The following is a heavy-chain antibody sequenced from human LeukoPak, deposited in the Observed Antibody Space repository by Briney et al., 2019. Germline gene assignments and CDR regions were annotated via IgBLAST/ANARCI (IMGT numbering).Heavy chain of an antibody. D-gene: IGHD1-26*01. CDR3: AKVRTQWELPHGPNDY. CDR1: GFTFRSYG. Sequence: GGSLRLSCAASGFTFRSYGMHWVRQAPGKGLEWVAFIRYDGNNKYYADSVKGRFTISRDNSKNTLYLQMNSLRAEDTAVYYCAKVRTQWELPHGPNDYWGQGTLVTVSS. V-gene: IGHV3-30*02. CDR2: IRYDGNNK. J-gene: IGHJ4*02.